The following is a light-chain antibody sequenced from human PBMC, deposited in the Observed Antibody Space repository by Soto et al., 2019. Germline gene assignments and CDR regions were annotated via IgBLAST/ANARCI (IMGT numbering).Light chain of an antibody. V-gene: IGLV3-21*02. CDR2: DDS. CDR3: QVWDSSSDRRV. CDR1: AIGSKS. J-gene: IGLJ3*02. Sequence: SYQLTQPPSVSVAPGQTASITCGGKAIGSKSVPWYQQKPGQAPVLVVYDDSDRPSGIPERLSGSNSGNTASLTISRVEAGDEADYYCQVWDSSSDRRVFGGGTQLTVL.